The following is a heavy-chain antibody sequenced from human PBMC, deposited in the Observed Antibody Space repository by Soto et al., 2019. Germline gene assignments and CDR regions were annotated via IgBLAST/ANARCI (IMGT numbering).Heavy chain of an antibody. D-gene: IGHD2-2*01. V-gene: IGHV3-48*02. CDR1: GFTFSNYN. J-gene: IGHJ4*02. CDR2: ISSSGSTI. Sequence: EVHLVESGGGLVQPGGSLRLSCAVSGFTFSNYNMNWVRQAPGKGLEWVSYISSSGSTIYYADSVKGRFTISRDNAENSLYLQMNSLRDEDTAVYYCARDPYHDYWGQGTLVTVSS. CDR3: ARDPYHDY.